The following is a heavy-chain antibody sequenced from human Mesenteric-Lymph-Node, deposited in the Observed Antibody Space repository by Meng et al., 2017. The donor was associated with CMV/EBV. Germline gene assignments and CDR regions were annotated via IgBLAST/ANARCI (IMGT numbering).Heavy chain of an antibody. J-gene: IGHJ6*02. CDR1: GGSVSSGSYF. CDR2: IYYSGST. D-gene: IGHD5-18*01. Sequence: SETLSLTCTVSGGSVSSGSYFWSWIRQPPGKGLEWIGYIYYSGSTNYNPSLKSRVTISVDTSKNQFSLKLSSVTAADTAVYYCARDRRGYSYGHTRYYYYGMDVWGQGTTVTVSS. V-gene: IGHV4-61*01. CDR3: ARDRRGYSYGHTRYYYYGMDV.